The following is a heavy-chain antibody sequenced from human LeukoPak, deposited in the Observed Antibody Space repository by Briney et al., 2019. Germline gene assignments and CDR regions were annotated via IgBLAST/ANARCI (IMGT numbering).Heavy chain of an antibody. V-gene: IGHV1-69*05. J-gene: IGHJ5*02. Sequence: SVKVSCKASGGTFSSYATSWVRQAPGQGLEWMGGIIPIFGTANYAQKFQGRVTITTDESTSTAYMELSSLRSEDTAVYYYASSSVGYDILTGYYGGDWFDPWGQGTLVTVSS. D-gene: IGHD3-9*01. CDR1: GGTFSSYA. CDR2: IIPIFGTA. CDR3: ASSSVGYDILTGYYGGDWFDP.